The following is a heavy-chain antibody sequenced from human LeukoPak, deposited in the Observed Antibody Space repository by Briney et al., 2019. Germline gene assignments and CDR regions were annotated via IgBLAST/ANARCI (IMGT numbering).Heavy chain of an antibody. CDR3: ARDRGGWDYYYYYYMDV. D-gene: IGHD6-19*01. Sequence: SETLSLTCTVSGGSISSYYWSWIRQPPGKGLEWIGYIYYSGSTNYNPSLKSRVTISVDTSKNQFSLKLSSVTAADTAVYYCARDRGGWDYYYYYYMDVWGKGTTVTISS. CDR2: IYYSGST. J-gene: IGHJ6*03. V-gene: IGHV4-59*12. CDR1: GGSISSYY.